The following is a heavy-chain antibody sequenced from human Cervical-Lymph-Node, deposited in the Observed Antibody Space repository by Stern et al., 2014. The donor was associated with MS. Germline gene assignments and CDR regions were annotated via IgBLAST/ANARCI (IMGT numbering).Heavy chain of an antibody. Sequence: EVQLVESGGGLVQPGGSLRLSCAASGFTFSSYWMSWVRQAPGKGLEWVANIKKDGSEKYYVDSVKGRFTISRDNAKNSLYLQMNSLRSEDTAVYYCARDGVVVTAIPLDYWGQGTLVTVSS. CDR2: IKKDGSEK. CDR3: ARDGVVVTAIPLDY. J-gene: IGHJ4*02. CDR1: GFTFSSYW. V-gene: IGHV3-7*01. D-gene: IGHD2-21*02.